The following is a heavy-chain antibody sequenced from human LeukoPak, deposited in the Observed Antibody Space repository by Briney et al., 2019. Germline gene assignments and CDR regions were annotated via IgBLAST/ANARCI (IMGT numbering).Heavy chain of an antibody. J-gene: IGHJ4*02. Sequence: SGGSLRLSCAASGFTFSSYAMSWVRQAPGKGLEWVSDLGGDSGYTYYADSVKGRFTVSRDNSKNTLSLQMNGLRAEDTAVYYCARKSSHFDSSGYFDYWGQGILLTVSS. CDR1: GFTFSSYA. CDR2: LGGDSGYT. V-gene: IGHV3-23*01. CDR3: ARKSSHFDSSGYFDY. D-gene: IGHD3-22*01.